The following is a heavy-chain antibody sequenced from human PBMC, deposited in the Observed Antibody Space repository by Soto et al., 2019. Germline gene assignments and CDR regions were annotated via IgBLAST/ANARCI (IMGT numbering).Heavy chain of an antibody. D-gene: IGHD3-10*01. Sequence: SLLLSFSSSGFTFSNAWMSWVRQAPGKGLEWVGRIKSKTDGGTTDYAAPVKGRFTISRDDSKNTLYLQRNSLKTEDTAVYYCTARVPNWFDPWGQGTLVTVSS. CDR2: IKSKTDGGTT. J-gene: IGHJ5*02. CDR3: TARVPNWFDP. CDR1: GFTFSNAW. V-gene: IGHV3-15*01.